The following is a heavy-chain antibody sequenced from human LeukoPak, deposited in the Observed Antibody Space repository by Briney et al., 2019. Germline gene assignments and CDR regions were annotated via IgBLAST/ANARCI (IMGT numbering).Heavy chain of an antibody. D-gene: IGHD3-9*01. V-gene: IGHV3-21*01. Sequence: GGSLRLSCAASGFTFSSYSMNWVRQAPGKGLEWVSSIRSSSSYIYYADSVKGRFTISRDNAKNSLYLQMNSLRAEDTAVYYCARVSYDILTGYSYIDYWGQGTLVTVSS. J-gene: IGHJ4*02. CDR1: GFTFSSYS. CDR3: ARVSYDILTGYSYIDY. CDR2: IRSSSSYI.